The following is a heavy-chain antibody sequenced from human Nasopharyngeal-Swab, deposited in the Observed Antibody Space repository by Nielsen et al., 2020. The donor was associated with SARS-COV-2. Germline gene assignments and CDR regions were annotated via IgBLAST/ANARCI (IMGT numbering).Heavy chain of an antibody. CDR3: ARTDGAGSYYDFDY. CDR2: MNPNSGNT. J-gene: IGHJ4*02. Sequence: ASVKVPCKASGYTFTSYDINWVRQATGQGLEWMGWMNPNSGNTGYAQKFQGRVTMTRNTSISTAYMELSSLRSEDTAVYYCARTDGAGSYYDFDYWGQGTLVTVSS. V-gene: IGHV1-8*01. D-gene: IGHD3-10*01. CDR1: GYTFTSYD.